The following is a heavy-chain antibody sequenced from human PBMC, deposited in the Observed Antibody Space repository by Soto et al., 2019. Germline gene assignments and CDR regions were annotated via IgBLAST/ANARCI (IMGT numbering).Heavy chain of an antibody. CDR3: ARDPAEYSSTENWFDP. V-gene: IGHV1-69*06. CDR2: IIPIFGTA. D-gene: IGHD6-6*01. J-gene: IGHJ5*02. Sequence: QVQLVQSGAEVKKPGSSVKVSCKASGGTFSSYAISWVRQAHGQGIEWMGGIIPIFGTANYAQKFQGRVTITADKSTSTAYIELSSLRSEDTAVYYCARDPAEYSSTENWFDPWGQGTLFTFSS. CDR1: GGTFSSYA.